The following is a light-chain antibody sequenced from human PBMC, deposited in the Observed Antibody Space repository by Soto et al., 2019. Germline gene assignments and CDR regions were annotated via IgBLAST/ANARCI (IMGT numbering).Light chain of an antibody. CDR3: SSHTSYSTRV. Sequence: QSVLTQPASVSGSPGQSITISCTGTSSDIGSNNLVSWYQQHPGKAPKVMIYEVSKRPSGVSNRFSGFKSGNTTSLTISGLQADDAADYYCSSHTSYSTRVFGTGTKVTVL. J-gene: IGLJ1*01. CDR1: SSDIGSNNL. CDR2: EVS. V-gene: IGLV2-14*02.